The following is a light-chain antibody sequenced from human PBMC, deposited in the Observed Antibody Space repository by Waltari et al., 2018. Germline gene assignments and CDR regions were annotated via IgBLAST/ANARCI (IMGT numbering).Light chain of an antibody. CDR1: TIGFVYYNL. Sequence: SALPQPASVSGTPGQSITISCTGTTIGFVYYNLVSWYQQHPGQAPKLMICEVIKRPSGVSDRFSGSKSGNTASLTISGLQAEDEADYYCCSYAGSGTYVFGTGTKVTVL. V-gene: IGLV2-23*02. J-gene: IGLJ1*01. CDR2: EVI. CDR3: CSYAGSGTYV.